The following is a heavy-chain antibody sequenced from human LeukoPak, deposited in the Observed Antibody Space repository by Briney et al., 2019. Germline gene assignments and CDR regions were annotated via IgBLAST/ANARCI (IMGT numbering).Heavy chain of an antibody. CDR3: ARDLFSYGHLGGFDY. CDR1: GFTFDDYA. D-gene: IGHD1-26*01. V-gene: IGHV3-43*02. CDR2: ISGDGGST. J-gene: IGHJ4*02. Sequence: GGSLRLSCAASGFTFDDYAMHWVRQAPGKGLEWVSLISGDGGSTYYADSVKGRFTISRDNAKNSLYLQMNSLRAEDTAVYYCARDLFSYGHLGGFDYWGQGTLVTVSS.